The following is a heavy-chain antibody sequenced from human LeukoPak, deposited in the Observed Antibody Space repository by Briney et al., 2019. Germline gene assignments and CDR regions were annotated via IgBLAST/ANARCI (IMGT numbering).Heavy chain of an antibody. CDR3: ARGRFYVILTGYIDY. CDR2: ISYDGSNK. V-gene: IGHV3-30*04. Sequence: GRSLRLSCAASGFTFSSYAMHWVRQAPGKGLEWGAVISYDGSNKYYADSVKGRFTISRDNSKNTLYLQMNSLRAEDTAVYYCARGRFYVILTGYIDYWGQGALVTVSS. CDR1: GFTFSSYA. J-gene: IGHJ4*02. D-gene: IGHD3-9*01.